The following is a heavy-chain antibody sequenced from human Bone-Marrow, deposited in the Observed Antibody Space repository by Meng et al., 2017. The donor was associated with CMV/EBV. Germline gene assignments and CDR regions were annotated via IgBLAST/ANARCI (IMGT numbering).Heavy chain of an antibody. J-gene: IGHJ6*02. CDR1: GFSFGDYA. Sequence: GGSLRLSCAASGFSFGDYAVSWVRQAPGKGLQWVSGIDWNGGNTGYADSVKGRFTISRDNAKNSLVLQMNSLRAEDTAFYYCARVDNAYYYYGVDVWGQGTTVTVSS. CDR2: IDWNGGNT. V-gene: IGHV3-20*04. D-gene: IGHD1-1*01. CDR3: ARVDNAYYYYGVDV.